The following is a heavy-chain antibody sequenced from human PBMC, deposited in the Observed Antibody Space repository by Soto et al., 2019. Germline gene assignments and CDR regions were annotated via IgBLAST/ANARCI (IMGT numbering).Heavy chain of an antibody. CDR2: TNSDGSST. V-gene: IGHV3-74*01. Sequence: GGSLRLSCAASGFTFSSYWMHWVRQAPGKGLVWVSRTNSDGSSTSYADSVKGRFTISRDNARNTPYLQMNSLRAEDTAVYYCASHSGDILNYYYMDVWGKGTTVTVSS. J-gene: IGHJ6*03. CDR1: GFTFSSYW. CDR3: ASHSGDILNYYYMDV. D-gene: IGHD3-9*01.